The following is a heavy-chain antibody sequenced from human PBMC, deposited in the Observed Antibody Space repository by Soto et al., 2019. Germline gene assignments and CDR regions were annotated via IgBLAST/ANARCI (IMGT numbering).Heavy chain of an antibody. D-gene: IGHD3-10*01. CDR3: ARGGEKFEY. V-gene: IGHV1-18*01. CDR2: ISTFNGNT. CDR1: GYTLITYG. Sequence: XSVKVACKASGYTLITYGLSWVRQAPGQGFEWMGWISTFNGNTNYAQKFQGRVTMTTDTSTSTAYMELRSLGSDETAVYYCARGGEKFEYWGQGALATVSS. J-gene: IGHJ4*02.